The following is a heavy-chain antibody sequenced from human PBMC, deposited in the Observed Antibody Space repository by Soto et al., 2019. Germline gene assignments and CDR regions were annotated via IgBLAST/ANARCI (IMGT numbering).Heavy chain of an antibody. D-gene: IGHD2-2*03. V-gene: IGHV5-51*01. CDR1: GYGFISYW. CDR3: ARIIGYCRNNDCSWTFDI. Sequence: GESLKISCKTSGYGFISYWVAWVRQKPGKGLEWMGTFYPGDSTSTYSPSFQGQVTTSVDKSISTAYLHLSSLKASDTAMYYCARIIGYCRNNDCSWTFDIWGQGTTVTVSS. CDR2: FYPGDSTS. J-gene: IGHJ3*02.